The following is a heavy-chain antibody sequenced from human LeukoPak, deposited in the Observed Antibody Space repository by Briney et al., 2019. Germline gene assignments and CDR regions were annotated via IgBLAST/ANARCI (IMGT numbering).Heavy chain of an antibody. CDR2: ISWNSVSV. CDR1: GFAFDDYA. J-gene: IGHJ4*02. CDR3: AKDINYGSGSPPSFDT. D-gene: IGHD3-10*01. Sequence: PGGSLRLSCAASGFAFDDYAMHWVRQAPGQGLEWVSGISWNSVSVGYADSVRGRFSVSRDNAMNSLYLQMNFTRAEDTALYYCAKDINYGSGSPPSFDTWGQGTLVTVSS. V-gene: IGHV3-9*01.